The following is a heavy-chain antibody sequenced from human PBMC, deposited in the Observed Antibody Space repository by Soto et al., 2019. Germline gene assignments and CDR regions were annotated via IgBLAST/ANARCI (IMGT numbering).Heavy chain of an antibody. CDR3: ASETYSNAFDY. Sequence: VASVKVSCKASGGTFSSYAISWVRQAPGQGLEWMGGIIPIFGTANYAQKFQGRVTITADKSTSTAYMELSSLRSEDTAVYYCASETYSNAFDYWGQGTLVTVSS. J-gene: IGHJ4*02. CDR2: IIPIFGTA. D-gene: IGHD4-4*01. V-gene: IGHV1-69*06. CDR1: GGTFSSYA.